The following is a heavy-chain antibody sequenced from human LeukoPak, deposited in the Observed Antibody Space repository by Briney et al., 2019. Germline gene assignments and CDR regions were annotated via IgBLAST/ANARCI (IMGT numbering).Heavy chain of an antibody. Sequence: VASVKVSCKASGYTFTTYGLSWVRQAPGQGLEWLGWISTYDDNIKYAQSLQGRLTLTIDTSTSTAYMELWSLTSDDTAVYYCARETYSNILTGTDYWGPGTLVTVSS. J-gene: IGHJ4*02. CDR1: GYTFTTYG. D-gene: IGHD3-9*01. CDR3: ARETYSNILTGTDY. V-gene: IGHV1-18*01. CDR2: ISTYDDNI.